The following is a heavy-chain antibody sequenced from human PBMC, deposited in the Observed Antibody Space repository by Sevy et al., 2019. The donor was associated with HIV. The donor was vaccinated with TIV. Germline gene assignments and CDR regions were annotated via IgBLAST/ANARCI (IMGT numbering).Heavy chain of an antibody. CDR2: IYYSGST. V-gene: IGHV4-59*01. D-gene: IGHD3-9*01. J-gene: IGHJ6*02. CDR1: GGSISSYY. CDR3: ARESYDILPGSRGMDV. Sequence: SETLSLTCTVSGGSISSYYWSWIRQPPGKRLEWIGDIYYSGSTNYNPSLKSRVTISVETSKNQLSLMLRSVTAADTAVYYCARESYDILPGSRGMDVWGQGTTVTVSS.